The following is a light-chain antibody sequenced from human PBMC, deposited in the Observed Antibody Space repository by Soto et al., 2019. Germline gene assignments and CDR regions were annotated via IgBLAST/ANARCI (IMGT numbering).Light chain of an antibody. CDR1: QSVSSTY. J-gene: IGKJ1*01. Sequence: EKGFPQSSAPGPLCAGERATLSCGVCQSVSSTYLAWYQQKPGLAPRRLIYDASSRATGIPDRYSGSGSGTGFSLAISILGPEDFAVYFCQQDGSSPQAFGQGTKVDIK. CDR3: QQDGSSPQA. V-gene: IGKV3D-20*01. CDR2: DAS.